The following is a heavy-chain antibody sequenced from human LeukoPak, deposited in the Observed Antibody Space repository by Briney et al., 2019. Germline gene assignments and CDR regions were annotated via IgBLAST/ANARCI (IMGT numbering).Heavy chain of an antibody. J-gene: IGHJ5*02. CDR3: ARRSGYTSGYRVVSWFDP. Sequence: SETLSLTCTVSGDSISSYYWSWIRQPPGKGLEWIGYISYSGRTNYNPSLRSRVTISIDTSRNQFSLKLRSVAAADTAVYYCARRSGYTSGYRVVSWFDPWGQGTLVTVSS. CDR2: ISYSGRT. CDR1: GDSISSYY. V-gene: IGHV4-59*08. D-gene: IGHD5-18*01.